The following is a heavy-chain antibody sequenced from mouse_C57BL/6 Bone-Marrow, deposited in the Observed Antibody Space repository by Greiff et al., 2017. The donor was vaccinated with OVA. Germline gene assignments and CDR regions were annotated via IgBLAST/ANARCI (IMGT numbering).Heavy chain of an antibody. CDR1: GFTFSSYG. CDR2: ISSGGSYT. Sequence: EVKLVESGGDLVKPGGSLKLSCAASGFTFSSYGMSWVRQTPDKRLEWVATISSGGSYTYYPDSVKGRFTISRDNAKNTLYLQMSSLKSEDTAMYYCARLGLGDYWGQGTTLTVSS. D-gene: IGHD3-3*01. CDR3: ARLGLGDY. J-gene: IGHJ2*01. V-gene: IGHV5-6*01.